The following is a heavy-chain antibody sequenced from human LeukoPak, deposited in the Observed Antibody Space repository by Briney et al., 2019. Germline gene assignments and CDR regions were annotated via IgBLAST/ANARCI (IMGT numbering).Heavy chain of an antibody. V-gene: IGHV3-23*01. CDR3: AKDSDIVVVYPLDF. D-gene: IGHD3-22*01. CDR1: GFTFSDYA. Sequence: GGSLRLSCAASGFTFSDYAMSWVCQAPGKGLEWVSSISGSTGATYYADSVKGRFTISRDNFKNTLYLQMNSLRDEDTALYYCAKDSDIVVVYPLDFWGQGTLVTVSS. CDR2: ISGSTGAT. J-gene: IGHJ4*02.